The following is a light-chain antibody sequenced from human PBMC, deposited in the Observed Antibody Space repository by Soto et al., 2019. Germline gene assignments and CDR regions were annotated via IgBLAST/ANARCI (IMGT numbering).Light chain of an antibody. V-gene: IGKV1-5*03. CDR2: KAS. CDR3: QHYNSYSEA. CDR1: QTISSW. J-gene: IGKJ1*01. Sequence: DIQMTQSPSTLSRSVGGRVRITCRASQTISSWLAWYQQKQGKAPKILIYKASTLKSGVPSRFRGSGSGTEFTLPISRLQPDDFETYYCQHYNSYSEAFGQGTKVDIK.